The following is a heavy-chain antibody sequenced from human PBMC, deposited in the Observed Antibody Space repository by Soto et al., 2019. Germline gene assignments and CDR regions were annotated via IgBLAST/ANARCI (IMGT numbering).Heavy chain of an antibody. J-gene: IGHJ6*02. CDR1: GFTFSSYA. Sequence: GGSLRLSCAASGFTFSSYAMSWVRQAPGKGLGWVSAISASGGSTYYADSVKGRFTISRDNSKNTLYLQMNSLRAEDTAVYYCAKDSSQLYYYYGLDVWGQGTTVTVSS. D-gene: IGHD6-19*01. V-gene: IGHV3-23*01. CDR2: ISASGGST. CDR3: AKDSSQLYYYYGLDV.